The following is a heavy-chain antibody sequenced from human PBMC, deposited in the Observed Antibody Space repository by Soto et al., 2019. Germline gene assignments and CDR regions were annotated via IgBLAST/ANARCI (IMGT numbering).Heavy chain of an antibody. CDR2: ISGSGGST. CDR1: GFTFPSYA. J-gene: IGHJ4*02. D-gene: IGHD3-10*01. CDR3: AKDQLLWFGESSPFDY. Sequence: GGSVRLSCAASGFTFPSYAMSWVRQAPGKGLEWVSAISGSGGSTYYADSVKGRFTISRDNSKNTLYLQMNSLRAEDTAVYYCAKDQLLWFGESSPFDYWGQGTLVTV. V-gene: IGHV3-23*01.